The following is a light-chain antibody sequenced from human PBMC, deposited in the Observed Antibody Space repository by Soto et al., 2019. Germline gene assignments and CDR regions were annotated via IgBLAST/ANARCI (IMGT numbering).Light chain of an antibody. J-gene: IGKJ3*01. V-gene: IGKV1-33*01. CDR1: QDISNY. CDR2: DAS. CDR3: QHYDNLPEGFT. Sequence: DIQMTQSPSSLSASVGDRVTITCQASQDISNYLNWYQQKPGKAPKLLIYDASNLETGVPSRFSGSGSGTDFTFTISSLQPEDIATYYCQHYDNLPEGFTFGPGTKVDIK.